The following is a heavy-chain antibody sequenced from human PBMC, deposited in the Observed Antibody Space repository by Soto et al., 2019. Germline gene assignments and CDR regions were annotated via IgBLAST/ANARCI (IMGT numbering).Heavy chain of an antibody. Sequence: EVQLSDSGGGSVQPGASLRLSCAASGFTFKTYTMNWVRQAPGQGLEWVSAIIGSGTDTYYADSVKGRFTISRDNSKNTLYLLMNSLRAEDTAVYYCTRHGSGDYFLFDPWGQGTLVTVSS. CDR1: GFTFKTYT. CDR2: IIGSGTDT. V-gene: IGHV3-23*01. D-gene: IGHD4-17*01. CDR3: TRHGSGDYFLFDP. J-gene: IGHJ5*02.